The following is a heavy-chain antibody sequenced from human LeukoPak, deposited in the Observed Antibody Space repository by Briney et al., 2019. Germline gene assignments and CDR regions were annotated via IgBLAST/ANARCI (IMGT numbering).Heavy chain of an antibody. V-gene: IGHV4-34*01. D-gene: IGHD6-19*01. CDR2: INHSGST. CDR3: ARRAVAGTSDAFDI. J-gene: IGHJ3*02. CDR1: GGSFSGYY. Sequence: SETLSLTCAVYGGSFSGYYWSWIRQPPGNGLEWIGEINHSGSTNYNPSLKSRVTISVDTSKNQFSLKLSSVTAADTAVYYCARRAVAGTSDAFDIWGQGTMVTVSS.